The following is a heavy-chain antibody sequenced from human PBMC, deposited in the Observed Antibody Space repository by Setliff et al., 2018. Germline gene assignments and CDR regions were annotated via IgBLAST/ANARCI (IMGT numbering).Heavy chain of an antibody. Sequence: SVKVSCKASRGTFSSYGITWVRQAPGQGLEWMGGIIPIFGTTDYAQKFQGRVTITTDESTSTAYMEVSSLRYEDTAVYYCAREGVDTRSSTDYRYYMDVWGKGTTVTVSS. CDR3: AREGVDTRSSTDYRYYMDV. V-gene: IGHV1-69*05. CDR2: IIPIFGTT. CDR1: RGTFSSYG. D-gene: IGHD2-15*01. J-gene: IGHJ6*03.